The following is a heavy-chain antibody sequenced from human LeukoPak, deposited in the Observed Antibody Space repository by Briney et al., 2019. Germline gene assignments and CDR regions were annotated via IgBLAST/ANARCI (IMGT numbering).Heavy chain of an antibody. J-gene: IGHJ4*02. V-gene: IGHV3-64*01. CDR2: VNTKGNRP. Sequence: GGSLRLSCAASGFTFSSFAMHWVRQAPGKGLEYVSSVNTKGNRPSYANSVKGRFTVSRDNSKNMVYLQMGSLRAEDMAVYYCARDPGRAGTTEWYYFDSWGQGTLVTVSS. CDR1: GFTFSSFA. CDR3: ARDPGRAGTTEWYYFDS. D-gene: IGHD3-3*01.